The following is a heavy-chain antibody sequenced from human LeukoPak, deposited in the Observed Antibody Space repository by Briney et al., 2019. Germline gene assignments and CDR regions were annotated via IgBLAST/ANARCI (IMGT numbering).Heavy chain of an antibody. D-gene: IGHD3-22*01. Sequence: ASVKVSCKASGYTFTSYDINWVRQATGQGLEWMGWMNPNSGNTGYAQKFQGRVTMTRNTSISTAYIELSSLRSEDTAVYYCARDDSSGYYYEYYFDYWGQGTLVTVSS. J-gene: IGHJ4*02. V-gene: IGHV1-8*01. CDR1: GYTFTSYD. CDR2: MNPNSGNT. CDR3: ARDDSSGYYYEYYFDY.